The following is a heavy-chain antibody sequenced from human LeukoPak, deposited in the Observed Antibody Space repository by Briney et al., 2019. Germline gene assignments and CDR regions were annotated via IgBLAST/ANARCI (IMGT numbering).Heavy chain of an antibody. J-gene: IGHJ4*02. CDR2: INHSGST. D-gene: IGHD3-3*01. CDR1: GGSFSGYY. Sequence: SETLSLTCAVYGGSFSGYYWSWIRQPPGKGLEWIGEINHSGSTNYNPSLKSRVTVSVGTSKNQFSLKLSSVTAGDTAVYYCARAGRGSGYLSYWGQGTLVTVSS. CDR3: ARAGRGSGYLSY. V-gene: IGHV4-34*01.